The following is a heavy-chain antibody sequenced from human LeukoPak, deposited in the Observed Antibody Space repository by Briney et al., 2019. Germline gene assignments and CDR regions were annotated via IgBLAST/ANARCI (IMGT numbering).Heavy chain of an antibody. CDR2: ISPSGGNT. Sequence: ASVKVSCKASGYTFTTYYMHWVRQAPGQGREWMGMISPSGGNTIYPQKFQGRVTMTRDTSPSTVYMEQSSPISEDTAVYFCARDGVAGTYYFDYWGQGTLVTVSS. J-gene: IGHJ4*02. D-gene: IGHD6-19*01. CDR1: GYTFTTYY. V-gene: IGHV1-46*01. CDR3: ARDGVAGTYYFDY.